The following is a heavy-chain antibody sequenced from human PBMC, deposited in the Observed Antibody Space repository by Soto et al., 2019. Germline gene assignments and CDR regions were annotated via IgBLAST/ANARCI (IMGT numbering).Heavy chain of an antibody. Sequence: SETLSLTCTVSGGSVSSGSYYWSWIRQPPGKGLEWIGYIYYSGSTYYNPSLKSRVTISADTSKNQFSLKLTSVTAADTAVYYCARGSTTEKVDSWGQGTLVTVSS. CDR3: ARGSTTEKVDS. CDR1: GGSVSSGSYY. J-gene: IGHJ4*02. V-gene: IGHV4-61*01. D-gene: IGHD4-17*01. CDR2: IYYSGST.